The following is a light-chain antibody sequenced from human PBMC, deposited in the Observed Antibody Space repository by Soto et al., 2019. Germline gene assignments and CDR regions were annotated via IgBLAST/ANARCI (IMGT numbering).Light chain of an antibody. CDR3: CSYTSSDTHLV. J-gene: IGLJ3*02. Sequence: QSALTQPASVSGSPGQSITISCTGSSSDVGGYNYVSWYQQHPGKAPKLMIYEVINRPSGVSSRFSGSKSGNTASLTISGLQAEDEADYYCCSYTSSDTHLVFGGGTKHTVL. CDR1: SSDVGGYNY. CDR2: EVI. V-gene: IGLV2-14*01.